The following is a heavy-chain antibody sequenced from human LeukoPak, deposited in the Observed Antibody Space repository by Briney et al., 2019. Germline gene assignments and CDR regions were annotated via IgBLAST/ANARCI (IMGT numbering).Heavy chain of an antibody. CDR2: INHSGST. CDR1: GGSFSGYY. D-gene: IGHD2-2*02. V-gene: IGHV4-34*01. CDR3: ARVADCSSTSCYSDY. J-gene: IGHJ4*02. Sequence: SETLSLTCAVYGGSFSGYYWSWIRQPPGKGLEWIGEINHSGSTNYNPSLKSRVTISVDTSKNQFSLKLSSVTAADTAVYYCARVADCSSTSCYSDYWGQGTLVTVSS.